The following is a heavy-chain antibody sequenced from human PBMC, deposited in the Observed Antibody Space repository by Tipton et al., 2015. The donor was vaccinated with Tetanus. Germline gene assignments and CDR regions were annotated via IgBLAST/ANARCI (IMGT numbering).Heavy chain of an antibody. CDR2: ISGSRLTP. D-gene: IGHD1-14*01. CDR1: GFTFKSYT. J-gene: IGHJ6*04. Sequence: SLRLSCAASGFTFKSYTMNWVRQAPGKGLEWVAAISGSRLTPYYADSVKGRFTISRDNSKNTLSLQLNSLRADDTAIYYCAKEALGVLNLWGKGTTATVSS. CDR3: AKEALGVLNL. V-gene: IGHV3-23*01.